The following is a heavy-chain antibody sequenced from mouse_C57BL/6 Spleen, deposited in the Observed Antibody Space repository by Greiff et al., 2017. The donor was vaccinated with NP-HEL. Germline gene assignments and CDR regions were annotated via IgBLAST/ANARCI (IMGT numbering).Heavy chain of an antibody. J-gene: IGHJ3*01. CDR3: AREGYYSNYEGFAY. D-gene: IGHD2-5*01. CDR1: GYTFTDYY. V-gene: IGHV1-76*01. Sequence: VQLVESGAELVRPGASVKLSCKASGYTFTDYYINWVKQRPGQGLEWIARIYPGSGNTYYNEKFKGKATLTAEKSSSTAYMQLSSLTSEDSAVYFCAREGYYSNYEGFAYWGQWTLVTVSA. CDR2: IYPGSGNT.